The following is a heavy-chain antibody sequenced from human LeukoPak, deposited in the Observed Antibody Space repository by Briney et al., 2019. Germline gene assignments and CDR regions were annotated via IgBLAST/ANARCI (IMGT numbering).Heavy chain of an antibody. D-gene: IGHD3-3*01. CDR3: AKDLEWLLTVPYFDY. CDR2: ISGSGGST. CDR1: GFTFSSYA. J-gene: IGHJ4*02. Sequence: GGSQRLSCAASGFTFSSYAMSWVRQAPGNGLEWVSAISGSGGSTYYADSVKGRFTISRDNSKNTLYLQMNSLRAEDTAVYYCAKDLEWLLTVPYFDYWGQGTLVTVSS. V-gene: IGHV3-23*01.